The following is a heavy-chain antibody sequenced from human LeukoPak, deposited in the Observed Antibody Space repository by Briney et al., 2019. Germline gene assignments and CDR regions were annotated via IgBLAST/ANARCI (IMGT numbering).Heavy chain of an antibody. V-gene: IGHV3-21*01. CDR3: ARQFWSGYGMDV. Sequence: GGSLRLSCAASGFTFSSYSMNWVRQAPGKGLEWVSSISSSSSYIYYADSVKGRFTISRDNAKNSLYLQMNSLRAEVTAVYYCARQFWSGYGMDVWGQGTTVTVS. CDR2: ISSSSSYI. D-gene: IGHD3-3*02. J-gene: IGHJ6*02. CDR1: GFTFSSYS.